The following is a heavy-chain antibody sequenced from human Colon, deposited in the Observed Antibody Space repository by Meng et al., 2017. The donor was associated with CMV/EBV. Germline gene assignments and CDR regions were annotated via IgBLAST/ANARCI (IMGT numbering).Heavy chain of an antibody. CDR3: ARDNIMRGYSLSWFDP. Sequence: GSISSGYYYWSWIRQPPGKGLEWIGYIYYSGSTYYNPSLKSRVTISVDTSKNQFSLKLSSVTAADTAVYYCARDNIMRGYSLSWFDPWGQGTLVTVSS. V-gene: IGHV4-30-4*01. D-gene: IGHD3-22*01. J-gene: IGHJ5*02. CDR2: IYYSGST. CDR1: GSISSGYYY.